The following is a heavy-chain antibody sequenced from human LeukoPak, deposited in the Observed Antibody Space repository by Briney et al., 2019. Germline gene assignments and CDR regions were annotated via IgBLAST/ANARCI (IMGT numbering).Heavy chain of an antibody. V-gene: IGHV3-30*18. CDR3: AKDALGGVFLDY. D-gene: IGHD3-16*01. CDR1: GFTFSSYG. Sequence: GGSLRLSCAASGFTFSSYGMHWVRQAPGKGLEWVAVISYDGSDKYYADSVKGQFTIARDNSKNTLYLQMNSLRAEDTAVYYCAKDALGGVFLDYWGQGTLVTVSS. J-gene: IGHJ4*02. CDR2: ISYDGSDK.